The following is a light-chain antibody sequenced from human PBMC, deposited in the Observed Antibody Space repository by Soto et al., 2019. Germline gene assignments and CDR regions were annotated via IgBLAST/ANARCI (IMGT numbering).Light chain of an antibody. V-gene: IGKV1-5*03. CDR2: KAS. CDR1: QNVINW. CDR3: QQANSFPIT. J-gene: IGKJ5*01. Sequence: DIQMTQSPSTLSASLGDRVTITCRASQNVINWLAWYQKKPGIPPKLLIYKASRLEGGVPPRFSGSGSGTDFTLTISSLQPEDFATYFCQQANSFPITFGQGTRLEIK.